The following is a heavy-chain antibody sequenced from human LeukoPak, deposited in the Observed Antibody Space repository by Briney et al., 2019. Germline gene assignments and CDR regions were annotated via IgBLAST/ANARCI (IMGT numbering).Heavy chain of an antibody. D-gene: IGHD2-2*02. CDR1: GYTFTGYY. CDR2: INPNSGGT. Sequence: GASVKVSCKASGYTFTGYYMHWVRQAPGQGLEWMGWINPNSGGTNYAQKFQGRVTMTRDTSISTAYMELSRLRSDDTAVYYCARAGYCSSTSCYTPPSYYGMDVWGQGTTVTVSS. V-gene: IGHV1-2*02. CDR3: ARAGYCSSTSCYTPPSYYGMDV. J-gene: IGHJ6*02.